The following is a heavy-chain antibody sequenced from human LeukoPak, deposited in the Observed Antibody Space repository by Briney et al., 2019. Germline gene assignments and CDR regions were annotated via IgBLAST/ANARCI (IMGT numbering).Heavy chain of an antibody. Sequence: ASVKVSCKASGYTFPSYGIIWVRQAPGQGLEWMGWISPYNGNTNYAQKLQGRVTMTTDTSTSTAYMELRSLRSDDTAVYYCAREMHYYDGSSDAFDIWGQGTMVTVSS. J-gene: IGHJ3*02. CDR1: GYTFPSYG. V-gene: IGHV1-18*01. D-gene: IGHD3-22*01. CDR3: AREMHYYDGSSDAFDI. CDR2: ISPYNGNT.